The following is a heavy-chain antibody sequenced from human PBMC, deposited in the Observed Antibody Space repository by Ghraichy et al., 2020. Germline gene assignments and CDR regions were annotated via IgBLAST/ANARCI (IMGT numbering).Heavy chain of an antibody. CDR2: INYNGGSR. V-gene: IGHV3-20*04. D-gene: IGHD1-26*01. CDR3: ARAYTGTYYSLPDF. Sequence: GESLNISCAASGFIFRDHGMAWVRQGPGRGLEWVAGINYNGGSRNYADSVKGRFTISRDNTKNALFLQIDSLGVDDTAFYYCARAYTGTYYSLPDFWGQGTRITGSS. CDR1: GFIFRDHG. J-gene: IGHJ4*02.